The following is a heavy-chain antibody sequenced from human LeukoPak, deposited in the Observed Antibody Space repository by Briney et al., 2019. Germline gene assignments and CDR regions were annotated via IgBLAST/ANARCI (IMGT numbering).Heavy chain of an antibody. V-gene: IGHV4-30-4*01. J-gene: IGHJ5*02. Sequence: SETLSLTCTVSGVSITGNDQFWSWIRQPPGKGLEWIGYIDYSGTTYYNPSLKGRVNMSRDTSKNQFSLKLSSVTAADTAVYYCARPVYGSGSNYWFDPWGQGTLVTVSS. CDR2: IDYSGTT. CDR1: GVSITGNDQF. CDR3: ARPVYGSGSNYWFDP. D-gene: IGHD3-10*01.